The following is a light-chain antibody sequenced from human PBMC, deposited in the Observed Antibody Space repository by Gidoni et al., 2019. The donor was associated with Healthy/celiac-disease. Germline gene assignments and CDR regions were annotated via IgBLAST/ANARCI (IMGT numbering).Light chain of an antibody. CDR2: WAS. J-gene: IGKJ1*01. CDR1: QSVLYSSKNKNY. CDR3: QQYYSTPRT. Sequence: DIVITQSLASRSVSLGARATINCKSSQSVLYSSKNKNYLAWYQQKPGQPPKLLIYWASTRESGVPDRFSGSGSGTDFTLTISSLQAEDVAVYYCQQYYSTPRTFGQGTKVEIK. V-gene: IGKV4-1*01.